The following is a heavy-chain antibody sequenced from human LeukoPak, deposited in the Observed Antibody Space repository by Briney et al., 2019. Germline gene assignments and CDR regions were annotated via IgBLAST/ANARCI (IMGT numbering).Heavy chain of an antibody. J-gene: IGHJ4*02. D-gene: IGHD2-21*01. CDR2: INQDGNSQ. Sequence: PGGSLRLSCEASGFAFSSYWASWLRQAPGKGLEWVANINQDGNSQNYVDSVRGRFTISKDNAKNSVYLQMNSLRAEDTAVYYCARSLWPEDYWGQGILVTVSS. V-gene: IGHV3-7*01. CDR3: ARSLWPEDY. CDR1: GFAFSSYW.